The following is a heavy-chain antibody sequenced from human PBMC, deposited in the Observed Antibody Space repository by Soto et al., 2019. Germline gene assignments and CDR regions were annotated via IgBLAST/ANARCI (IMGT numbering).Heavy chain of an antibody. D-gene: IGHD6-6*01. V-gene: IGHV3-49*03. Sequence: SLRLSCTASGFTFGDYAMSWFRQAPGKGLEWVGFIRSKAYGGTTEYAASVKGRFTISRDDSKSIAYLQMNSLKTEDTAVYYCTREYSSSSFRYYYYGMDVWGQGTTVTVSS. CDR1: GFTFGDYA. CDR2: IRSKAYGGTT. J-gene: IGHJ6*02. CDR3: TREYSSSSFRYYYYGMDV.